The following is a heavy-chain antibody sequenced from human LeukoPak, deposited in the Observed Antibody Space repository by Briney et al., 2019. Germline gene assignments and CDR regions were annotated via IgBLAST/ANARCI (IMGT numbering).Heavy chain of an antibody. CDR1: GYTFTSYA. J-gene: IGHJ3*02. CDR2: INAGNGNT. Sequence: GASVKVSCKASGYTFTSYAMHWVRQAPGLRLEWMGWINAGNGNTKYSQKFQGRVTITRDTSASTAYMELSSLRSEDTAVYYCASPQASGGAFDIWGQGTMVTVSS. D-gene: IGHD3-10*01. CDR3: ASPQASGGAFDI. V-gene: IGHV1-3*01.